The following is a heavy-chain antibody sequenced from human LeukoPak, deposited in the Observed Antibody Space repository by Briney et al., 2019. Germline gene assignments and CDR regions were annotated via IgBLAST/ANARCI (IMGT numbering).Heavy chain of an antibody. CDR1: GFTFSSYG. D-gene: IGHD3-16*01. CDR3: ANLWSFGFVTDY. Sequence: GGSLRLSCAASGFTFSSYGMHWVRQAPGKGLEWVSAISGSGGSTYYADSVKGRFTISRDNSKNTLYLQMNSLSAEDTAVYYCANLWSFGFVTDYWGQGTLVTVSS. V-gene: IGHV3-23*01. J-gene: IGHJ4*02. CDR2: ISGSGGST.